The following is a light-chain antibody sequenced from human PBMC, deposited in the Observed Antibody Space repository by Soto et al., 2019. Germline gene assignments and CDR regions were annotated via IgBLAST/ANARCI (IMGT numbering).Light chain of an antibody. CDR2: AAS. Sequence: AIQMTQSPSSLSASIGDRVTIACRASQGIRNELGWYQQRPGKAPTLLIYAASTLQSGVPSRFSSSGSGTHFTLTISSLQPEDFATYYCLQDYNYPRTFGQGTKVEI. CDR3: LQDYNYPRT. CDR1: QGIRNE. V-gene: IGKV1-6*01. J-gene: IGKJ1*01.